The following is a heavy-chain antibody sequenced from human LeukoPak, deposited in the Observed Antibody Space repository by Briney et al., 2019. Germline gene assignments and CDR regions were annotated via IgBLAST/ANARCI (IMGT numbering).Heavy chain of an antibody. V-gene: IGHV4-39*01. CDR2: MDYSGNP. J-gene: IGHJ6*03. CDR3: ARSTVATIRGGYSSGPYYYYMDV. D-gene: IGHD5-12*01. CDR1: GGSISSHY. Sequence: PSETLSLTCTVSGGSISSHYWGWIRQSPGKGLEWIGSMDYSGNPYYNPSLKSRVIISVDTSENQFSLKLRSVTAADTAVYYCARSTVATIRGGYSSGPYYYYMDVWGKGTTVTVSS.